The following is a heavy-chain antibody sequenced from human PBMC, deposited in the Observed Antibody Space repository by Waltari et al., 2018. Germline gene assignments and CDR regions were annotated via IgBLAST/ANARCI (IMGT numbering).Heavy chain of an antibody. CDR1: GYTFINYG. CDR3: ARGDIVIVPAADNWFDP. CDR2: INTNTGKP. Sequence: QVQLVQSGSEMKKPGASVKVSCKASGYTFINYGVNWVRQAPGQGLEWMGWINTNTGKPTYAQGFTGRFVSSSDTSVNTAYLQISNLKTEDTAVYYCARGDIVIVPAADNWFDPWGQGTLVTVSS. V-gene: IGHV7-4-1*02. D-gene: IGHD2-15*01. J-gene: IGHJ5*02.